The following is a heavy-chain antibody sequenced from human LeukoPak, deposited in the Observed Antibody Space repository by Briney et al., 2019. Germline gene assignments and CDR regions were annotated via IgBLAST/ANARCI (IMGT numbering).Heavy chain of an antibody. Sequence: PSETLSLTCTVSGDSISSFHWSWIRQPAGKGLEWIGRIYTSGSTNYNPSLKSRVTMSVDTSKNQFSLKLSSVTAADTAVYYCASEAYYYDSSGYYDYWGQGTLVTVSS. J-gene: IGHJ4*02. CDR3: ASEAYYYDSSGYYDY. V-gene: IGHV4-4*07. CDR1: GDSISSFH. D-gene: IGHD3-22*01. CDR2: IYTSGST.